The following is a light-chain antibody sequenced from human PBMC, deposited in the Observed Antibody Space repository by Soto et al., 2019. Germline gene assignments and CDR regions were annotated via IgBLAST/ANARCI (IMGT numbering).Light chain of an antibody. CDR3: SSYTGTNTRV. J-gene: IGLJ1*01. V-gene: IGLV2-14*01. CDR2: EVT. Sequence: QSVLTQPASVSGSPGQSITISCTGTINDVGGYNFVSWYQQYPGKAPKLMIYEVTNRPSGVSNRFSGSKSGNTASLTISGLQAEDEADYYCSSYTGTNTRVFGTGTKVTVL. CDR1: INDVGGYNF.